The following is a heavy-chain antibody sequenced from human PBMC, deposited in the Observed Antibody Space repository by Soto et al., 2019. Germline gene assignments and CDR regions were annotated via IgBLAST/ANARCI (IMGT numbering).Heavy chain of an antibody. CDR1: GFIVSDTY. D-gene: IGHD2-15*01. J-gene: IGHJ3*02. V-gene: IGHV3-66*01. CDR2: ISNRGDT. CDR3: AREPRYCRGGSCSITADAYDI. Sequence: EVQLVESGGGLVQPGGSLRLSCTASGFIVSDTYVNWVRQAPGKGLEWVSVISNRGDTHYADSVGGRFSLSRDISDNTLHLQMNNLRVEDTAVYYCAREPRYCRGGSCSITADAYDIWGQGTMVTVSS.